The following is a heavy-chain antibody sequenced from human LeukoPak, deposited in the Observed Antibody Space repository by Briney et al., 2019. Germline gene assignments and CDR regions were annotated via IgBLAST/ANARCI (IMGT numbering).Heavy chain of an antibody. CDR3: ARGYNWGSPTRNFYYLDV. Sequence: SETLSLTCTVSGGSISSYYWSWIRQPAGKGREWIGRIYTSGSTNYNPSLKSRVTMSVDTSKNQFSLKLRSVTAADTAVYYCARGYNWGSPTRNFYYLDVWGKGTTVTVSS. J-gene: IGHJ6*03. CDR1: GGSISSYY. V-gene: IGHV4-4*07. D-gene: IGHD7-27*01. CDR2: IYTSGST.